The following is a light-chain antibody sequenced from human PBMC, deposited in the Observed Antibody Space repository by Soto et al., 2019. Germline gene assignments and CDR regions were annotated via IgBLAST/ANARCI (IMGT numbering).Light chain of an antibody. CDR3: SSYTTSNTYV. J-gene: IGLJ1*01. Sequence: QSALTQPPSVSGSPGQSVTISCTGTSSDVGNYNSVSWYQQPPGTVPKLMIYEVTNRPSGVPDRFSGSKSGNTACLTISGLQPEDEADYYCSSYTTSNTYVFGTGTKLTVL. CDR1: SSDVGNYNS. V-gene: IGLV2-18*02. CDR2: EVT.